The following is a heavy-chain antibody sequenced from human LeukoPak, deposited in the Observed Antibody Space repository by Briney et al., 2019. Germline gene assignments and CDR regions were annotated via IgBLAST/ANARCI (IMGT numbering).Heavy chain of an antibody. CDR3: ARDGDYDILTGPDAFDI. V-gene: IGHV3-7*01. CDR1: GFTFSSYW. CDR2: IKQDGSEK. J-gene: IGHJ3*02. D-gene: IGHD3-9*01. Sequence: GGSLRLSCAASGFTFSSYWMSWVRQAPGKGLEWVANIKQDGSEKYYVDSVKGRFTISRDNAKNSLYLQMNSLRAEDTAVYYCARDGDYDILTGPDAFDIWGQGTMVTVSS.